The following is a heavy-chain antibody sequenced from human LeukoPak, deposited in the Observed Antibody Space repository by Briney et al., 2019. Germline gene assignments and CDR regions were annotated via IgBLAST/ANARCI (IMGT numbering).Heavy chain of an antibody. V-gene: IGHV1-2*02. D-gene: IGHD2/OR15-2a*01. Sequence: ASVKVSCKASGYTFTGYFMHWVRQAPGQGPEGMGWINPNSGGTNYAQKFQGRVIMTRDTSISTAYMELSRLRSDDTAVYYCARVSEYYYFDYWGQGTLVTVSS. CDR2: INPNSGGT. J-gene: IGHJ4*02. CDR1: GYTFTGYF. CDR3: ARVSEYYYFDY.